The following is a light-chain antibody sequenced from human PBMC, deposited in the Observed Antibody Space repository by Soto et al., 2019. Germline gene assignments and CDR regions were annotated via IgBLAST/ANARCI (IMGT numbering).Light chain of an antibody. V-gene: IGKV3-11*01. CDR3: RQRSNWPPYT. Sequence: EIVLTQSPATLSLSPGERATLSCRASQSVSSYLAWYQQKPGQAPRLLIYDASNRATGIPARFSGSGSGTDFTLTISSLEPEDFAVYYCRQRSNWPPYTFGHGTNLEIK. CDR2: DAS. J-gene: IGKJ2*01. CDR1: QSVSSY.